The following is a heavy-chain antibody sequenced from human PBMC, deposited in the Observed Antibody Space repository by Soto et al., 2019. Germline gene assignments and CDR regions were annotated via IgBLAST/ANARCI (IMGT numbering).Heavy chain of an antibody. CDR1: GYTFTSYA. CDR2: INAGNGNT. Sequence: ASVKVSCKASGYTFTSYAMHWVRQAPGQRIEWMGWINAGNGNTKYSQKFQGRVTITRDTSASTAYMELSSLRSEDTAVYYCLRYCSGGSCRATANDYWGQGTLVTVSS. D-gene: IGHD2-15*01. V-gene: IGHV1-3*01. J-gene: IGHJ4*02. CDR3: LRYCSGGSCRATANDY.